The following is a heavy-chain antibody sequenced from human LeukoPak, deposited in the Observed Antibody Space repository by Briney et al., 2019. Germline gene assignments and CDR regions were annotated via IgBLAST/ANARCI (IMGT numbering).Heavy chain of an antibody. CDR2: ISSSGSTI. Sequence: GGSLRLSCAASGFTFSSYEMNWVRQAPGKGLEWVSYISSSGSTIYYADSVKGRFTISRDDAKNSLYLQMNSLRAEDTAVYYCAKINAAEYFQHWGQGTLVTVSS. V-gene: IGHV3-48*03. J-gene: IGHJ1*01. D-gene: IGHD5-24*01. CDR1: GFTFSSYE. CDR3: AKINAAEYFQH.